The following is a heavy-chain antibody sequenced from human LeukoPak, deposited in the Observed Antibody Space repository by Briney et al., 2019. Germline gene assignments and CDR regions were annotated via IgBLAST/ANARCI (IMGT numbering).Heavy chain of an antibody. CDR1: GFTFSSYA. V-gene: IGHV3-23*01. CDR2: ISGSGGST. CDR3: AKIGWIVATIRRTWYFDY. J-gene: IGHJ4*02. D-gene: IGHD5-12*01. Sequence: PGGSLRLSCVASGFTFSSYAMSWVRQAPGKGLEWVSAISGSGGSTYYADSVKGRFTISRDNSKNTLYLQMNSLRAEDTAVYYCAKIGWIVATIRRTWYFDYWGQGTLVTVSS.